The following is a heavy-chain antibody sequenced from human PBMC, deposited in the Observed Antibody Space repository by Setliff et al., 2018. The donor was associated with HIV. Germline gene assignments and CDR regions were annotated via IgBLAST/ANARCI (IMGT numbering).Heavy chain of an antibody. J-gene: IGHJ3*01. CDR2: VSHTGST. Sequence: SETLSLTCAVSGAYDISYIWWRWVRQPPGKGLEWIGEVSHTGSTNLNPSLKSRVTISIDKSKNHISLRLTSVTAADTAIYFCTRRIKFGGGYYKDHAFDLWGQGTMVTVSS. CDR3: TRRIKFGGGYYKDHAFDL. D-gene: IGHD3-10*01. V-gene: IGHV4-4*02. CDR1: GAYDISYIW.